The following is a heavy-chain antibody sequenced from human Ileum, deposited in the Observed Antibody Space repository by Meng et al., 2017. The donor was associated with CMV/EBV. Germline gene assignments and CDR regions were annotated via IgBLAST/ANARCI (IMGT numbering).Heavy chain of an antibody. V-gene: IGHV4-59*01. Sequence: SETLSLTCTVSGGSISSYYWSWIRQPPGKGLEWIGYIYYSGSTNYNPSLKSRVTISVDTSKNQFSLKLSSVTPADTAVYYCARAETLPYYDFWSGYYSNWFDPWGQGTLVTVSS. CDR2: IYYSGST. CDR3: ARAETLPYYDFWSGYYSNWFDP. J-gene: IGHJ5*02. CDR1: GGSISSYY. D-gene: IGHD3-3*01.